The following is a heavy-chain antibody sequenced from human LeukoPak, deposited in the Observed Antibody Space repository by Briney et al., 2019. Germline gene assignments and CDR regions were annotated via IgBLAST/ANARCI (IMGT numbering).Heavy chain of an antibody. D-gene: IGHD4/OR15-4a*01. J-gene: IGHJ4*02. CDR2: ISSSGSTI. Sequence: GGSLRLSCAASGFTFSSYSRSWVRQAPGKGLEGVSYISSSGSTIYYADSVRGRFTISRDNAKNSLYLQMNSLRAEDTAVYYCARDTLGEGEDANYAVYYFDYWGQGTVVTVSS. CDR1: GFTFSSYS. CDR3: ARDTLGEGEDANYAVYYFDY. V-gene: IGHV3-48*04.